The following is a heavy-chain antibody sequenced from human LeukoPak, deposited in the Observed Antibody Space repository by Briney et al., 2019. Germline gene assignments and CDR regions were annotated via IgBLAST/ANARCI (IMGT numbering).Heavy chain of an antibody. CDR2: ISGSGGST. Sequence: GGSLRLSCAASGFTFSSYAMSWVRQAPGKGLEWVSAISGSGGSTYYADSVKGWFTISRDNSKNTLYLQMNSLRAEDTAVYYCAKDRVVEGYSYGYRFDYWGQGTLVTVSS. CDR3: AKDRVVEGYSYGYRFDY. J-gene: IGHJ4*02. CDR1: GFTFSSYA. D-gene: IGHD5-18*01. V-gene: IGHV3-23*01.